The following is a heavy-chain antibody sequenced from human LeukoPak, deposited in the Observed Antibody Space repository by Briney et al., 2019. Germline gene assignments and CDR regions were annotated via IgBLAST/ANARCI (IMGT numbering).Heavy chain of an antibody. CDR3: ARDARTGSGYFDY. Sequence: GGSLRLSCAASGFTVSSNYMSWVRQAPGKGLEWVSVIYSGGSTYYADSVKGRFTISRANSKNTLYLQMNSLRAEDTAVYYCARDARTGSGYFDYWGQGTLVTVSS. J-gene: IGHJ4*02. D-gene: IGHD3-10*01. V-gene: IGHV3-53*01. CDR2: IYSGGST. CDR1: GFTVSSNY.